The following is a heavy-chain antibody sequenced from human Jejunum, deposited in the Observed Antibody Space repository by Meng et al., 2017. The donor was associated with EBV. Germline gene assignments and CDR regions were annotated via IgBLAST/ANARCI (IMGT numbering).Heavy chain of an antibody. V-gene: IGHV4-39*01. D-gene: IGHD1-26*01. CDR3: ARQGPSGRTFDY. CDR2: YYNSGST. Sequence: QLRLQEAGPGLVTPSATPSLTGTVSGGSISSSSDYWGWIRQPPGKGLEWIGTYYNSGSTYYNPSLKSRVTISVDTSKNQFSLKLISVTAADTAAYYCARQGPSGRTFDYWGQGTLVTVSS. CDR1: GGSISSSSDY. J-gene: IGHJ4*02.